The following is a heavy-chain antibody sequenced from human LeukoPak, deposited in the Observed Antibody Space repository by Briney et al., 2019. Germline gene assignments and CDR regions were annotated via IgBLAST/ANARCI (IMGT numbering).Heavy chain of an antibody. V-gene: IGHV4-61*02. Sequence: SETLSLTCNVSGGSISSGSYYWSWIRQPAGKGLEWIGRIYTSGSTNYNPSLKSRVTISVDTSKNQFSLKLSSVTAADTAVYYCARDPGGYCSGGSCYLYNWFDPWGQGTLVTVSS. D-gene: IGHD2-15*01. CDR2: IYTSGST. CDR1: GGSISSGSYY. CDR3: ARDPGGYCSGGSCYLYNWFDP. J-gene: IGHJ5*02.